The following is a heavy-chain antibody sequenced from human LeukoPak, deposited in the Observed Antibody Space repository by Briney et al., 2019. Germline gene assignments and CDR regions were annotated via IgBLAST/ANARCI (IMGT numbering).Heavy chain of an antibody. J-gene: IGHJ5*02. V-gene: IGHV4-34*01. D-gene: IGHD6-19*01. CDR1: GGSFSGYY. CDR2: INHSGST. CDR3: ARGYSSGFNWFDP. Sequence: PSETLSLTCAVYGGSFSGYYWTWIRQPPGKGLEWTGEINHSGSTNYNPSLKSRVIISVDTSKNQFSLKLTSVTAADTAVYYCARGYSSGFNWFDPWGQGTLVTVSS.